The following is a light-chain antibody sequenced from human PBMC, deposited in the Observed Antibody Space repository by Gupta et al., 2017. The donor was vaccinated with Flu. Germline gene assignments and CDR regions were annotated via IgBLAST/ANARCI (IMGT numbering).Light chain of an antibody. Sequence: QSALTQPASVSGSPGQSITISCTGTSSDVGRSDSVSWYQQHPDKAPKLIIFDVTNRPSGVSSRFSGSKSGNTASLTISGLQAEDETDYYYSSYTSTSTFYVFGTGTRVTVL. CDR3: SSYTSTSTFYV. CDR1: SSDVGRSDS. J-gene: IGLJ1*01. V-gene: IGLV2-14*03. CDR2: DVT.